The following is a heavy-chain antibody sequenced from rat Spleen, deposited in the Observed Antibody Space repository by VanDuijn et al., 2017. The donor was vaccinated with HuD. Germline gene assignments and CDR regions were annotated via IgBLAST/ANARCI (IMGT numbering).Heavy chain of an antibody. Sequence: EVQLVESGGGLVQPRRSMKLSCAASGFSFSNYYMAWVRQAPAKGLEWVASITNASGRTYYPDFVKGRFTISRDNAKSSLYLQMDSLRSEDTATYYCTTGDYGYTRLFAYWGQGTLVTVSS. V-gene: IGHV5-20*01. D-gene: IGHD1-4*01. CDR3: TTGDYGYTRLFAY. J-gene: IGHJ3*01. CDR2: ITNASGRT. CDR1: GFSFSNYY.